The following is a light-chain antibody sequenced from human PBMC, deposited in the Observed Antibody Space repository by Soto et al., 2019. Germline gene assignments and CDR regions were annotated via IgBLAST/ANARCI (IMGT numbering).Light chain of an antibody. CDR2: EVS. V-gene: IGLV2-14*01. CDR3: SSYTRSSTPYV. Sequence: QSVLTEPASVSGSPGQSITISCTGTSSDVGGYNYVSWYLQHPGKAPKLMIYEVSNRPSRASNRFSGSKSGNTASLTISGLXAEDEADYYCSSYTRSSTPYVYGTGTKVTVL. J-gene: IGLJ1*01. CDR1: SSDVGGYNY.